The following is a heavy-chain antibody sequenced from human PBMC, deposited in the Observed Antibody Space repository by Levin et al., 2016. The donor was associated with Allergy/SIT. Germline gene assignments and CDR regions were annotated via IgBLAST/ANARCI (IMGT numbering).Heavy chain of an antibody. CDR2: ISSSSSYT. D-gene: IGHD6-19*01. J-gene: IGHJ4*02. CDR1: GFTFSDYY. CDR3: ASYSSGWYFDY. V-gene: IGHV3-11*06. Sequence: GGSLRLSCAASGFTFSDYYMSWIRQAPGKGLEWVSYISSSSSYTNYADSVKGRFTISRDNAKNSLYLQMNSLRAEDTAVYYCASYSSGWYFDYWGQGTLVTVSS.